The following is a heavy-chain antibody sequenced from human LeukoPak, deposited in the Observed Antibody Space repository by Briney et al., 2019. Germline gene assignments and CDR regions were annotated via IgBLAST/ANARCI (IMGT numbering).Heavy chain of an antibody. Sequence: ASVKVSCKASGYTFTSYYMHWVRQAPGQGLEWMGIINPSGGSTSYAQKFQGRVTMTRDTSTSKVYMELSSLRSEDTAVYYCARDRGSGWYEGVFDYWGQGTLVTVSS. V-gene: IGHV1-46*01. CDR2: INPSGGST. CDR3: ARDRGSGWYEGVFDY. J-gene: IGHJ4*02. CDR1: GYTFTSYY. D-gene: IGHD6-19*01.